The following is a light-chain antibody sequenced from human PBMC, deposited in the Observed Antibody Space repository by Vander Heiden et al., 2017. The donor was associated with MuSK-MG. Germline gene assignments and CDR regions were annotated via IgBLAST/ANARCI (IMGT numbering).Light chain of an antibody. J-gene: IGKJ1*01. Sequence: DIQMTQSPSTLSASVGDRVTITCRASQSISSWLAWYQQKPGKAPKLLIYKASSLESGVPSRFSSSGSGTEFTLTISSLQPDDFATYYCQQYNTERTFGQGTKVEIK. CDR1: QSISSW. CDR2: KAS. CDR3: QQYNTERT. V-gene: IGKV1-5*03.